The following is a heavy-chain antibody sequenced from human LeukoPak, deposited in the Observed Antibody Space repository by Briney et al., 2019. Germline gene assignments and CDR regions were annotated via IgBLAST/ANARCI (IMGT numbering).Heavy chain of an antibody. Sequence: PSETLSLTCSVSGGSISSSSYFWRWIRQPPGKGLWWIGSIYYSGSSSSNPSLMSRVIISLDTSKSQFSLKLSSVTAADKAVYYCARDGYTYGSFDYWGQGTLVTVSS. CDR2: IYYSGSS. CDR1: GGSISSSSYF. J-gene: IGHJ4*02. D-gene: IGHD5-18*01. V-gene: IGHV4-39*01. CDR3: ARDGYTYGSFDY.